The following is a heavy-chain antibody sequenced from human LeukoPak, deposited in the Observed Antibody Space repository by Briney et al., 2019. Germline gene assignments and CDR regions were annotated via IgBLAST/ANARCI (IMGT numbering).Heavy chain of an antibody. Sequence: GGSLRLSCAASGLTFHNTWMHWIRQAPGKGLVWVSRIISDGITTTYADSVKGRFTISRDNAKNTLHLQMNSLRAEDTAVYYCAADGEYAFLVWGQGTMVTVSS. D-gene: IGHD2/OR15-2a*01. J-gene: IGHJ3*01. CDR1: GLTFHNTW. CDR2: IISDGITT. CDR3: AADGEYAFLV. V-gene: IGHV3-74*01.